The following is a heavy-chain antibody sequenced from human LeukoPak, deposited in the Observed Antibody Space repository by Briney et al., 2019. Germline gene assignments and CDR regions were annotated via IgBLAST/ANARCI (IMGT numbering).Heavy chain of an antibody. CDR3: GRGGTYGETGDSFDI. D-gene: IGHD1-14*01. J-gene: IGHJ3*02. V-gene: IGHV1-18*01. Sequence: GASVKVSCKASGYTFTSYGISWVRQAPGQGLEWMGWISAYNGNTNYAQKLQGRVTMTTDTSTSTAYTELRSLRSDDTAVYYCGRGGTYGETGDSFDIWGQGTMVTVSS. CDR2: ISAYNGNT. CDR1: GYTFTSYG.